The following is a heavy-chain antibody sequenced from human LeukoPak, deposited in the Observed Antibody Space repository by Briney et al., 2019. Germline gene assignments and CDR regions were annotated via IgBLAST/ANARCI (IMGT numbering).Heavy chain of an antibody. CDR1: GFTFDDYA. D-gene: IGHD2-2*01. CDR2: ISGNGGNT. Sequence: PGGSLRLSCAASGFTFDDYAMHWVRQVPGKGLEWVSLISGNGGNTYYADSVKGRFTISRDNSKNSLYLQMNSLRAEDTAVYYCAKGCCSSEGFDPWGQGTLVTVSS. J-gene: IGHJ5*02. V-gene: IGHV3-43*02. CDR3: AKGCCSSEGFDP.